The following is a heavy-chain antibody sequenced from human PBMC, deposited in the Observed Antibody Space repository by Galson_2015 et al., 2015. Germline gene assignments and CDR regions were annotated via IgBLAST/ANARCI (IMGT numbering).Heavy chain of an antibody. V-gene: IGHV3-53*01. Sequence: SLRLSCAASGFTVSSNYMSWVRQAPGKGLEWVSVIYSGGSTYYADSVKGRFTISRDNSKNTLYLQMNSLRAEDTAVYYCARGMRGWSFDYWGQGTLVTVSS. CDR3: ARGMRGWSFDY. J-gene: IGHJ4*02. CDR2: IYSGGST. CDR1: GFTVSSNY. D-gene: IGHD6-19*01.